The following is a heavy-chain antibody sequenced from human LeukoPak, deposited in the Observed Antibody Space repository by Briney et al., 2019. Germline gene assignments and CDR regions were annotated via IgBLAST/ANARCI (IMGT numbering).Heavy chain of an antibody. V-gene: IGHV3-23*01. CDR3: ARGIAVRPYYYFGMDV. Sequence: GGSLRLSCAASGFTFSSYAMSWVRQAPGKGLEWVSAISGSGGSTYHADSVKGRFTISRDSSKNTLYLQMNSLRAEDTAVYFCARGIAVRPYYYFGMDVWGQGTTVTVSS. J-gene: IGHJ6*02. CDR1: GFTFSSYA. CDR2: ISGSGGST. D-gene: IGHD6-6*01.